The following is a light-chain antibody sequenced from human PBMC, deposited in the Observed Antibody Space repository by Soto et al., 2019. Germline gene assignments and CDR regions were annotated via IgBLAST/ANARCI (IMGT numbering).Light chain of an antibody. Sequence: EIVMTQSPATLSVSPLEIATPSSMASQSVSSSYLAWYQQKPGQAPRLLIYGASSRATGIPDRFSGSGSGTDFTLTISRLEPEDFAVYYCQQYGSSPPLTFGGGTKVDIK. V-gene: IGKV3-20*01. CDR3: QQYGSSPPLT. J-gene: IGKJ4*01. CDR2: GAS. CDR1: QSVSSSY.